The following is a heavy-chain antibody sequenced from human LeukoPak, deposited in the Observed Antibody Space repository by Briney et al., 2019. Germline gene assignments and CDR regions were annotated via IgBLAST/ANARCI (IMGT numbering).Heavy chain of an antibody. D-gene: IGHD5-24*01. J-gene: IGHJ3*02. CDR3: ARGDGAFDI. CDR2: ISSSSNYI. CDR1: GFTFDDFA. V-gene: IGHV3-21*01. Sequence: GGSLRLSCAASGFTFDDFAMGWVRQAPGKGLEWVSSISSSSNYIYYADSVKGRFTISRDNAKNSLYLQMNSLRAEDTAVYYCARGDGAFDIWGQGTMVTVSS.